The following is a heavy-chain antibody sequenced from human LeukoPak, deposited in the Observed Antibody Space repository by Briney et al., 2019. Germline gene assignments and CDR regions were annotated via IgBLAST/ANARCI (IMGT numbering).Heavy chain of an antibody. V-gene: IGHV3-74*01. CDR1: GFTLSSYW. D-gene: IGHD6-6*01. J-gene: IGHJ5*02. CDR2: ISGDGRNI. CDR3: AKDGGFSSSSGWFDP. Sequence: GGSLRLSCVASGFTLSSYWMHWVRQDPRKGLVWVSRISGDGRNINYADSVRGRFTISRDNAKNTLYLQMNSLRAEDTAVYYCAKDGGFSSSSGWFDPWGQGTLVTVSS.